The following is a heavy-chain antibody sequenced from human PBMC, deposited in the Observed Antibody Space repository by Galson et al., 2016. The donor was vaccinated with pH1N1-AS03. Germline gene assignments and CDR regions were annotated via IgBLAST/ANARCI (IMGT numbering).Heavy chain of an antibody. Sequence: SVKVSCKASGGTFTSYAISWVRQAPGQGLEWSGRIILVFGTTNYAQKFQGRVMITADESTSTAYMELSSLRFDDTAVYYCAGYHGVGNGAFDIWGRGTLVTVTS. CDR2: IILVFGTT. J-gene: IGHJ3*02. D-gene: IGHD3-10*01. V-gene: IGHV1-69*13. CDR1: GGTFTSYA. CDR3: AGYHGVGNGAFDI.